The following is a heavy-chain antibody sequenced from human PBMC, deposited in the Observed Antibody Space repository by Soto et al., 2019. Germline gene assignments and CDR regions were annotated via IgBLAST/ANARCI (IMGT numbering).Heavy chain of an antibody. CDR2: IHYSGST. V-gene: IGHV4-59*01. Sequence: SETLSLTCTVSGGYITTYYWSWIRQSPGRGLEWIGFIHYSGSTSYNPSLRSRVSISVDTSKNQISLKVFYVTAADTAVYYCATESRGSSLVVEGFDPSGQGTLVTVSS. J-gene: IGHJ5*02. CDR1: GGYITTYY. D-gene: IGHD3-22*01. CDR3: ATESRGSSLVVEGFDP.